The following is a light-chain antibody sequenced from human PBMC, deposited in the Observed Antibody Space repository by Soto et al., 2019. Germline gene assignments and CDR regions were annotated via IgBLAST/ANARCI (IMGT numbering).Light chain of an antibody. V-gene: IGKV1-5*03. CDR3: QQYNGNLYS. CDR1: QSISSW. CDR2: KAS. Sequence: DIQMTQSPSTLSASVGDRVTITCRASQSISSWLAWYQQKPGKAPKLLIYKASNLESGVPSRFSGSGSGTEFTLTISRLQPDDFATYYCQQYNGNLYSFGQGTKLEIK. J-gene: IGKJ2*01.